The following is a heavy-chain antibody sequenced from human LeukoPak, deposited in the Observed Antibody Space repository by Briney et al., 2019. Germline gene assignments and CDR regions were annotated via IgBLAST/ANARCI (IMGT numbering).Heavy chain of an antibody. CDR3: ARPYSSGWYWIDY. D-gene: IGHD6-19*01. CDR2: INPNSGGT. CDR1: GYTFTGYY. V-gene: IGHV1-2*02. Sequence: GASVKVSCKASGYTFTGYYMHWVRQAPGQGLEWMGWINPNSGGTNYAQKFQGRVTMTRDTSISTAYMELSRLRSDDTAVYYCARPYSSGWYWIDYWGQGTLVTVSS. J-gene: IGHJ4*02.